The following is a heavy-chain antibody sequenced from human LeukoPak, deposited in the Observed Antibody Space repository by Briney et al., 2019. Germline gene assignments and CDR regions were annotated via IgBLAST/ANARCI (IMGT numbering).Heavy chain of an antibody. D-gene: IGHD2-15*01. CDR2: VHFSGRS. Sequence: KPSETLSLTCTVSAVSITSYYWNWIRQPPGKGLEWIGYVHFSGRSLYNPSLKSRVTLSTDTSKNHITLDLNFVTAADTAVYYCARWGGGSLRAYVVWGQGTMATVSS. J-gene: IGHJ3*01. V-gene: IGHV4-59*01. CDR3: ARWGGGSLRAYVV. CDR1: AVSITSYY.